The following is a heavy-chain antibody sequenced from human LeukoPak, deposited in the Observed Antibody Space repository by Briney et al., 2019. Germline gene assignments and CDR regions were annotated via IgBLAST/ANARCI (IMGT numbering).Heavy chain of an antibody. V-gene: IGHV3-21*01. CDR1: GFTFSTYS. CDR3: ARQQSMYSSSWYPFDY. D-gene: IGHD6-13*01. CDR2: ISRSSNYI. J-gene: IGHJ4*02. Sequence: GGSLRLSCVASGFTFSTYSMTWVRQAPGKGLEWVAFISRSSNYIHYADSVKGRFTISRDNANNSLFLQMNSLRAEDTALYYCARQQSMYSSSWYPFDYWGQGTLVTVSS.